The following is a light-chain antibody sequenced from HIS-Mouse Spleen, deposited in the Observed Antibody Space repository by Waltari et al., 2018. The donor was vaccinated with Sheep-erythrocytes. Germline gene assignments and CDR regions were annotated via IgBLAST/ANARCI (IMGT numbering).Light chain of an antibody. CDR2: EDS. Sequence: SYVLTQPPSVSVAPGQTARITRGGNNIGSKSVHRYQQKPGQAPVLVVYEDSDRPSGIPERFSGSNSGNTATLTISRVEAGDEADYYCQVWDSSSDHVVFGGGTKLTVL. CDR1: NIGSKS. CDR3: QVWDSSSDHVV. J-gene: IGLJ2*01. V-gene: IGLV3-21*02.